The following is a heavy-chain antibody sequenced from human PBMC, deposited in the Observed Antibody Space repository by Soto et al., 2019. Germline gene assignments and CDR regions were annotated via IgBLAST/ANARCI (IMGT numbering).Heavy chain of an antibody. Sequence: ASVKVSCKACGGTFSSYAISGVRQAPGQGLEWMGGIIPIFGTANYAQKFQGRVTITADKSTSTAYMELSSLRSEDTAVYYCASLEYSSSWGSYYYGMDVWGQGTTVTVSS. CDR3: ASLEYSSSWGSYYYGMDV. CDR1: GGTFSSYA. V-gene: IGHV1-69*06. J-gene: IGHJ6*02. CDR2: IIPIFGTA. D-gene: IGHD6-6*01.